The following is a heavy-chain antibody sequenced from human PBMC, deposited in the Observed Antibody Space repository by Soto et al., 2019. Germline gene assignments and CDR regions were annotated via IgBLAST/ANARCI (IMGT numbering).Heavy chain of an antibody. V-gene: IGHV4-59*01. CDR1: GGSLSSYY. J-gene: IGHJ4*02. D-gene: IGHD4-17*01. CDR2: IYYSGST. Sequence: SETLSLTCTVSGGSLSSYYWSWIRQPPGKGLEWIGYIYYSGSTNYNPSLKSRVTISVDTSKNQFSLKLSSVTAADTAVYYCARDYGDYVFDYWGQGTLVTVSS. CDR3: ARDYGDYVFDY.